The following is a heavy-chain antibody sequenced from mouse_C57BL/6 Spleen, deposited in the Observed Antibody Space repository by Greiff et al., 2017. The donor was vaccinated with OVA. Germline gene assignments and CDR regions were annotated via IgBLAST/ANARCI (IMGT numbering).Heavy chain of an antibody. CDR1: GFTFSDYY. D-gene: IGHD3-1*01. CDR2: INYDGSST. V-gene: IGHV5-16*01. CDR3: ARDRGDY. Sequence: DVQLVESEGGLVQPGSSMKLSCTASGFTFSDYYMAWVRQVPEKGLEWVANINYDGSSTYYLDSLKSRFIISRDNAKNILYLQMSSLKSEDTATYYCARDRGDYWGQGTTLTVSS. J-gene: IGHJ2*01.